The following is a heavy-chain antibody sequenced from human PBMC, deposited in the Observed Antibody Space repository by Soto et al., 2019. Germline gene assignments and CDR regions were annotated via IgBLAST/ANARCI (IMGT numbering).Heavy chain of an antibody. V-gene: IGHV3-9*01. CDR1: GFTFDDYA. CDR2: ISWNSGSI. Sequence: PGGSLRLSCAASGFTFDDYAMHWVRQAPGKGLEWVSGISWNSGSIGYADSVKGRFTISRDNAKNSLYLQMNSLRAEDTALYYCAKEDTAMGGAFDIWGQGTMVTVSS. CDR3: AKEDTAMGGAFDI. J-gene: IGHJ3*02. D-gene: IGHD5-18*01.